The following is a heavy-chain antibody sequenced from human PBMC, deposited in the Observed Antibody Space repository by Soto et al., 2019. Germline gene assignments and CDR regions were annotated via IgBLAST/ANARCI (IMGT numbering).Heavy chain of an antibody. CDR2: IYYSGST. V-gene: IGHV4-59*08. CDR3: SIHSPRYSGYEFDY. CDR1: GGSISSYY. Sequence: PSETLSLTCTVSGGSISSYYWSWIRQPPGKGLEWIGYIYYSGSTNYNPSLKSRVTISIDTSKNQFSLKLSSVTAADTAVYYCSIHSPRYSGYEFDYWGQGTLVPVSS. D-gene: IGHD5-12*01. J-gene: IGHJ4*02.